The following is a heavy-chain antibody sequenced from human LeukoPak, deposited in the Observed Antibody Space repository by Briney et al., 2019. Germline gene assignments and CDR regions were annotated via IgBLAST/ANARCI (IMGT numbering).Heavy chain of an antibody. CDR3: VRGPRYYDDSGFHYGAFDI. J-gene: IGHJ3*02. D-gene: IGHD3-22*01. Sequence: GGSLRLSCEATGFTFRKHWMSWVRQAVGKGLECVAKIKEDGSEKHYVDSVKGRFIISRDNSKNTLSLQMNSLTADDTAVYYCVRGPRYYDDSGFHYGAFDIWGQGTVVTISS. CDR1: GFTFRKHW. V-gene: IGHV3-7*03. CDR2: IKEDGSEK.